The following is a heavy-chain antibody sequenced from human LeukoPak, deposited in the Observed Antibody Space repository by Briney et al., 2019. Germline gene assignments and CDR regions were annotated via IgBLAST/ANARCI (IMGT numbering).Heavy chain of an antibody. J-gene: IGHJ4*02. D-gene: IGHD3-9*01. CDR3: ARSKDILTGYCFDY. CDR1: GDSISSSKKY. Sequence: SSETLSLTCTVSGDSISSSKKYWGWVRQPPGKGLEWIGSIYYSGSTNYNPSLKSRVTISVDTSKNQFSLKLSSVTAADTAVYYCARSKDILTGYCFDYWGQGTLVTVSS. CDR2: IYYSGST. V-gene: IGHV4-39*07.